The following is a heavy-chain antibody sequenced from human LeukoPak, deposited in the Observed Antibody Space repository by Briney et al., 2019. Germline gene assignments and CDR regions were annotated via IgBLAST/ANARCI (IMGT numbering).Heavy chain of an antibody. J-gene: IGHJ5*02. CDR2: IYYSGGT. V-gene: IGHV4-59*12. CDR1: GGSISSYY. CDR3: ARGGYPYWFDP. D-gene: IGHD3-22*01. Sequence: SETLSLTCTVSGGSISSYYWSWIRQPPGKGLEWIGYIYYSGGTYYNPSLKSRVTISVDTSRNQFSLKLSSVTAADTAVYYCARGGYPYWFDPWGQGTLVTVSS.